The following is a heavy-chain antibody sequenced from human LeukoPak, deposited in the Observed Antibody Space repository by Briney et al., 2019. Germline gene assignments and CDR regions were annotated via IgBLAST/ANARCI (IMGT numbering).Heavy chain of an antibody. V-gene: IGHV3-11*04. CDR2: IGRSGSDI. CDR3: ARVVRGVRQGYFDY. Sequence: GGSLRLSCVASGFTLSDHYMSWIRQAPGKGLEWVSYIGRSGSDINYADSVKGRFTISRDNAKNSLYLQMNSLRGEDTAVYYCARVVRGVRQGYFDYWGQGTLVTVSS. D-gene: IGHD3-10*01. J-gene: IGHJ4*02. CDR1: GFTLSDHY.